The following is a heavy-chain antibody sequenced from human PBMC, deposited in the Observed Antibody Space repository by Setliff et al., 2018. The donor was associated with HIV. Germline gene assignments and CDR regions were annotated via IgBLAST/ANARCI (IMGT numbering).Heavy chain of an antibody. J-gene: IGHJ4*01. Sequence: GGSLRLSCAASGFTFSNYAMHWVRQAPGKGLEWVSVIYSGDGTSYYADSVKGRFTIFRDNSRNTLYLQMNSLRAEDTATYYCVKGGDYTNPFDYWGHGTLVTVSS. D-gene: IGHD4-4*01. CDR1: GFTFSNYA. CDR3: VKGGDYTNPFDY. V-gene: IGHV3-23*03. CDR2: IYSGDGTS.